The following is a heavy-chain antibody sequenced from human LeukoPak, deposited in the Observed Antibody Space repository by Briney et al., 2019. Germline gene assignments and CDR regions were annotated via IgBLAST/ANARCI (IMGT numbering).Heavy chain of an antibody. V-gene: IGHV1-69*05. D-gene: IGHD2-2*01. J-gene: IGHJ6*03. Sequence: ASVKVSCKASGGTFSSYAISWVRQAPGQGLEWMGGIIPIFGTANYAQKFQGRVTITTDESTSTAYMELSSLRSEDTAVYYCARVKVVPAAISSYYYYMDVWGKGPAVSVPS. CDR2: IIPIFGTA. CDR3: ARVKVVPAAISSYYYYMDV. CDR1: GGTFSSYA.